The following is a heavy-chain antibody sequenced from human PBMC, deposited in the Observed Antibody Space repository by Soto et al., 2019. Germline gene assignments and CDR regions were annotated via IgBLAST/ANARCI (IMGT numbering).Heavy chain of an antibody. Sequence: QVQLVQSGAEVKKPGSSLKVSCKASGGTFTNYAFSWVRQAPGQGLEWMGGIIPVFGTPDYAQKFQGRVTITADESTRTASMELISLRADDTAVYYCARERSVGYCITTTCPKPCYYYAMDVWGQGTTVTVSS. CDR1: GGTFTNYA. CDR2: IIPVFGTP. J-gene: IGHJ6*02. CDR3: ARERSVGYCITTTCPKPCYYYAMDV. V-gene: IGHV1-69*12. D-gene: IGHD2-2*01.